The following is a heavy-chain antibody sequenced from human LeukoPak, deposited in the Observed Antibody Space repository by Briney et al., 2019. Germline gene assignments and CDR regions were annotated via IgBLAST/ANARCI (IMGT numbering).Heavy chain of an antibody. D-gene: IGHD2-2*01. J-gene: IGHJ4*02. CDR2: IYYSGST. V-gene: IGHV4-59*08. CDR1: GGSISSYY. Sequence: SETLSLTCTVSGGSISSYYWSWIRQPPGKGLEWMGYIYYSGSTNYNPSLKSRVTISVDTSKHQFSLKLRSVTAADTAVYYCARHESSVVPGSFDYWGEGTLVTVSS. CDR3: ARHESSVVPGSFDY.